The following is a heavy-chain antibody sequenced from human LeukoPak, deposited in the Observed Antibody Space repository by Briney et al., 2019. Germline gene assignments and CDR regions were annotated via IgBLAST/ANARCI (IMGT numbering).Heavy chain of an antibody. Sequence: GGSLRLSCAASGFTVSSNYMSWVRQAPGKGLEWVSVIYSGGSTYYADSVKGRFTISRDNSKNTLYLQMNRLRAEDTAVYYCARDDSSGAYDYWGQGTLVTVSS. D-gene: IGHD3-22*01. V-gene: IGHV3-53*01. CDR3: ARDDSSGAYDY. CDR2: IYSGGST. CDR1: GFTVSSNY. J-gene: IGHJ4*02.